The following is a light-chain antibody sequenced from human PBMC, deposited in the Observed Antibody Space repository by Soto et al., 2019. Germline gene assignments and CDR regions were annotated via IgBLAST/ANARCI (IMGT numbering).Light chain of an antibody. CDR3: QQYKKWPL. Sequence: MMMTQSPATLSVSPGERVTLSCRTSHSANSHVAWYQQKPGQAPRLLLYGASTRATGIPVRFSGSGFETEVTLTVSSLQSEDFAVYYCQQYKKWPLFGEGTRLDIK. J-gene: IGKJ5*01. CDR1: HSANSH. CDR2: GAS. V-gene: IGKV3-15*01.